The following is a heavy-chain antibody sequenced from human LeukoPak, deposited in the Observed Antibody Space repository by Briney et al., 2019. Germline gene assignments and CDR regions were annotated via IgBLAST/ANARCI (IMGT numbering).Heavy chain of an antibody. CDR1: GYSISSGYY. CDR3: ASGRPRDYYDSSGYLAGNAFDI. CDR2: IFHTGST. V-gene: IGHV4-38-2*02. J-gene: IGHJ3*02. D-gene: IGHD3-22*01. Sequence: SETLSLTCTVSGYSISSGYYWAWIRQPPGKGLEWIGSIFHTGSTYHNPSLKSRVTISVDTSKNQFSLKLSSVTAADTAVYYCASGRPRDYYDSSGYLAGNAFDIWGQGTMVTVSS.